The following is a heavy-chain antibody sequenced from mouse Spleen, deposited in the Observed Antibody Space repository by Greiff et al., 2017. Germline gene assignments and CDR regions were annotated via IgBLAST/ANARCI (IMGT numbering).Heavy chain of an antibody. V-gene: IGHV3-6*01. Sequence: EVKLLESGPGLVKPSQSLSLTCSVTGYSITSGYYWNWIRQFPGNKLEWMGYISYDGSNNYNPSLKNRISITRDTSKNQFFLKLNSVTTEDTATYYCARAGYYGSSYLFAYWGQGTLVTVSA. D-gene: IGHD1-1*01. CDR2: ISYDGSN. CDR3: ARAGYYGSSYLFAY. J-gene: IGHJ3*01. CDR1: GYSITSGYY.